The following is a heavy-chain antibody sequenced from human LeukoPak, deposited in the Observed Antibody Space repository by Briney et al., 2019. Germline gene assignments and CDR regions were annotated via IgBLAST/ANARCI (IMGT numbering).Heavy chain of an antibody. CDR3: ARGPDIVVVPAAIGPSYFDY. CDR1: GRSFSGYY. J-gene: IGHJ4*02. D-gene: IGHD2-2*01. Sequence: SETLSLTCAVYGRSFSGYYWSWIRQPPGKGLEWIGEINHSGSTNYNPSLKSRVTISVDTSKNQFSLKLSSVTAADTAVYYCARGPDIVVVPAAIGPSYFDYWGQGTLVTVSS. V-gene: IGHV4-34*01. CDR2: INHSGST.